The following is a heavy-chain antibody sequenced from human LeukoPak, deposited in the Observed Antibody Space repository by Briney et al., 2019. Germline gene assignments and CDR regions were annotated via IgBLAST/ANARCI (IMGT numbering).Heavy chain of an antibody. V-gene: IGHV3-23*01. CDR3: AKGFYYYGSGSYRYFEQ. CDR1: GFPFNNYD. CDR2: INTSGGRT. Sequence: GGSLRLSCAASGFPFNNYDMSWVRQAPGKGLEWVSLINTSGGRTYYVDSVKGRFTISRDNSKNTLSLQMNSLRAGDTAVYYCAKGFYYYGSGSYRYFEQWGQGTLVTVSS. D-gene: IGHD3-10*01. J-gene: IGHJ4*02.